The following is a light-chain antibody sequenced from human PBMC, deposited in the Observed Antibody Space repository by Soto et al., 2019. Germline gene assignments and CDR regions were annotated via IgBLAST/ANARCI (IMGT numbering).Light chain of an antibody. CDR2: DAS. CDR3: QQRNELPLT. V-gene: IGKV3-11*01. J-gene: IGKJ4*01. Sequence: ETVLRQSPATLSLSPGERSTLSCRASQSVGSSLAWFQQKPGQAPRLLINDASNRATGIPARFSGSGSGTDFTLIISSLEPEDFAIYYCQQRNELPLTFGGGTKVEIK. CDR1: QSVGSS.